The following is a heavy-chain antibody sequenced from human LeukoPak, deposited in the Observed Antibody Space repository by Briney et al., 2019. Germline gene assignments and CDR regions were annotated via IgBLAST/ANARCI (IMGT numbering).Heavy chain of an antibody. D-gene: IGHD6-19*01. V-gene: IGHV3-9*03. CDR2: ISWNSGSI. CDR3: AKALSSGWYAGDAFDI. CDR1: GFTFDDYA. Sequence: PGGSLRLSXAASGFTFDDYAMHWVRQAPGKGLEWVSGISWNSGSICYADSVKGRFTISRDNAKNSLYLQMNSLRAEDMALYYCAKALSSGWYAGDAFDIWGQGTMVTVSS. J-gene: IGHJ3*02.